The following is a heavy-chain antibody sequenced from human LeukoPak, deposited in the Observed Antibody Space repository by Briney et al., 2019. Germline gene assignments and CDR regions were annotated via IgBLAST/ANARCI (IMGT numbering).Heavy chain of an antibody. V-gene: IGHV3-64D*09. Sequence: GGSLRLSCSSSGFTFSRHNMHWVSHAPGKGLEYVSAISYNGDSTYYVDSVKGRFTISRDNSKNTLDLQMSSLRPEDTAVYYCVSDRETQEQIWGPGTLVTVSS. CDR1: GFTFSRHN. D-gene: IGHD1-26*01. CDR2: ISYNGDST. CDR3: VSDRETQEQI. J-gene: IGHJ3*02.